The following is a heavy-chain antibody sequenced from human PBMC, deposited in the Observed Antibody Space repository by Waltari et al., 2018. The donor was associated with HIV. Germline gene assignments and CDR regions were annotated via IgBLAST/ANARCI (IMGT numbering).Heavy chain of an antibody. CDR2: IRSKAYGEST. CDR1: GFTFGDYG. Sequence: EVQLVESGGGLVQPGRSLRLSCTASGFTFGDYGMSWFRQAPVRGVGGVSFIRSKAYGESTDYAASVGGRFTISRDDSKSIAYLQMNSLETEDTAVYYCSRANGDSSGWYIDYWGQGTLVTVSS. V-gene: IGHV3-49*03. CDR3: SRANGDSSGWYIDY. J-gene: IGHJ4*02. D-gene: IGHD6-19*01.